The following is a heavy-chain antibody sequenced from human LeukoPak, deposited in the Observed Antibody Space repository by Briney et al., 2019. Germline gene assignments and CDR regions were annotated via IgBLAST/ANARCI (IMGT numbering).Heavy chain of an antibody. Sequence: PPETLSLTCTVSGGSIRSASYHWGWIRQPPGKGLEWIGYGESTNYNSSLRSRVTISVDRSKSQFSLQLRSLTVADTAVYYCARDYWGSLDFWGRGILVTVSS. D-gene: IGHD7-27*01. CDR2: GEST. CDR3: ARDYWGSLDF. J-gene: IGHJ4*02. V-gene: IGHV4-39*07. CDR1: GGSIRSASYH.